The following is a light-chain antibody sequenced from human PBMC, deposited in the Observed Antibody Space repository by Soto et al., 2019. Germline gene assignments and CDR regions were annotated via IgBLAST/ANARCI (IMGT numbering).Light chain of an antibody. V-gene: IGLV2-23*01. J-gene: IGLJ1*01. CDR3: CSYAGSSPYV. CDR1: RSDVGSYNL. Sequence: QSALTQPASVSGSPGQSITISCTGTRSDVGSYNLVSWYQQHPGKAPKLMIYEGSKRPSGVSNRFSGSKSGNTASLTISGLQAEDEADYYCCSYAGSSPYVFGTGTKLTVL. CDR2: EGS.